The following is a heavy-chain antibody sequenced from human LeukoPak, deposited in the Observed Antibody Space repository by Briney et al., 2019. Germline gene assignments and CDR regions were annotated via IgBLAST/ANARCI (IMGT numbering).Heavy chain of an antibody. CDR3: ASLRRYYYGSGSFDY. CDR1: GGPISSHY. V-gene: IGHV4-59*11. Sequence: SETLSLTCTVSGGPISSHYWSWIRQPPGKGLEWIGYIYYSGSTNYNPSLKSRVTISVDTSKNQFSLKLSSVTAADTAVYYCASLRRYYYGSGSFDYWGQGTLVTVSS. J-gene: IGHJ4*02. D-gene: IGHD3-10*01. CDR2: IYYSGST.